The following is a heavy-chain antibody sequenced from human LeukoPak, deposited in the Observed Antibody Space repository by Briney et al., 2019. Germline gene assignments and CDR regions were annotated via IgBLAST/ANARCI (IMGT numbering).Heavy chain of an antibody. CDR2: ISWNSKKI. V-gene: IGHV3-9*01. CDR3: VKGSDGTMVRGSDH. J-gene: IGHJ4*02. D-gene: IGHD3-10*01. Sequence: GGSLRLSCAVSGFTFSDFYMFWARQAPGKGLEWVSGISWNSKKICYADSVKERFIIPRDNARNSLFLQMDSPRPEDTAVYYCVKGSDGTMVRGSDHWGQGTLVVVSS. CDR1: GFTFSDFY.